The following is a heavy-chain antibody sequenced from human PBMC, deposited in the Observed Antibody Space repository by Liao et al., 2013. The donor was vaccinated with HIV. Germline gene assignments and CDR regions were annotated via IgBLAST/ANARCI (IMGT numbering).Heavy chain of an antibody. CDR2: IYHSGST. V-gene: IGHV4-39*07. CDR3: ARADISRGDAAFDV. CDR1: GFPISSSTDY. J-gene: IGHJ3*01. Sequence: QLQLQESGPGLVKPSETLSLTCTVSGFPISSSTDYWGWIRQSPGKGLEWIGSIYHSGSTYDNPSLKSLKSRVTISVDTSKNQFFLKLSSVTAADTAVYYCARADISRGDAAFDVWGQGTMVTVSS. D-gene: IGHD5-12*01.